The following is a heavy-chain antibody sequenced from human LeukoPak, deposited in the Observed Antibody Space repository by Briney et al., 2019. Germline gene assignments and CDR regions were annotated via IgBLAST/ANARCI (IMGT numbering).Heavy chain of an antibody. CDR1: GFTFSSYW. CDR3: ARPRGCGSARCNNFDY. Sequence: GGSLRLSCAASGFTFSSYWMSWVRQAPGKGLEWVAIMNEYGFEIFYVDSVKGRFIISRDNARNSLYLQMNNLRAEDTAVYYCARPRGCGSARCNNFDYWGQGTLVTVSS. CDR2: MNEYGFEI. J-gene: IGHJ4*02. V-gene: IGHV3-7*01. D-gene: IGHD2-2*01.